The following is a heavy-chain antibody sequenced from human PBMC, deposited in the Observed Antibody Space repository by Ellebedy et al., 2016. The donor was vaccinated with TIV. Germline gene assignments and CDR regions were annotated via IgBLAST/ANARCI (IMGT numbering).Heavy chain of an antibody. Sequence: PGGSLRLSCAASGFTFSSYAMHWVRQAPGKGLEWVAVISYDGSNKYYADSVKGRFTISRDNSKHTLYLQMNSLRAEDTAVYYCAREELGYCSGGSCYPLTNPPDYWGQGTLVTVSS. V-gene: IGHV3-30-3*01. J-gene: IGHJ4*02. CDR3: AREELGYCSGGSCYPLTNPPDY. D-gene: IGHD2-15*01. CDR1: GFTFSSYA. CDR2: ISYDGSNK.